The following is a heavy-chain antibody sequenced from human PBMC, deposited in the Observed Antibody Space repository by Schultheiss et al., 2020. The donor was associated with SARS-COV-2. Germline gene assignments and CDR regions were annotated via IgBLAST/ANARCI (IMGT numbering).Heavy chain of an antibody. D-gene: IGHD3-22*01. CDR1: GFTFSSYS. V-gene: IGHV3-21*01. Sequence: GGPLRLSCAASGFTFSSYSMNWVRQAPGKGLEWVSSISSSSSYIYYADSVKGRFTISRDNAKNSLYLQMNSLRAEDTAVYYCARSGSGYYFSPGWGQGTLVTVSS. CDR2: ISSSSSYI. CDR3: ARSGSGYYFSPG. J-gene: IGHJ4*02.